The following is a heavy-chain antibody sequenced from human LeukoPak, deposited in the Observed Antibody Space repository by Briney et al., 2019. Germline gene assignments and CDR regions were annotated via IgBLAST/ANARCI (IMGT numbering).Heavy chain of an antibody. CDR1: GFTFNNCE. D-gene: IGHD4-17*01. CDR2: ISGSGSSI. CDR3: AGGRGFTVAKTIYDY. J-gene: IGHJ4*02. Sequence: GGSLRLSCTVSGFTFNNCEMNWVRQAPGKGPEWVSYISGSGSSISYADSARGRFTISRDNAKNSLYLQMNSLRVEGTAVYYCAGGRGFTVAKTIYDYWGQGTLVTVSS. V-gene: IGHV3-48*03.